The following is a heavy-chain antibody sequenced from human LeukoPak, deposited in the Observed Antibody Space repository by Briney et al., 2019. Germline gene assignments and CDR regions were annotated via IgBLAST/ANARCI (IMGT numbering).Heavy chain of an antibody. CDR2: IYYSGST. Sequence: SETLSLTCTVSGGSISSSGYYWGWIRQPPGTGLEWIGSIYYSGSTYYNPSLKSRVTISVDTSKNQFSLKLSSVTAADTAVYYCAREGVNYGSGRYFDYWGQGTLVTVSS. CDR1: GGSISSSGYY. D-gene: IGHD3-10*01. V-gene: IGHV4-39*02. J-gene: IGHJ4*02. CDR3: AREGVNYGSGRYFDY.